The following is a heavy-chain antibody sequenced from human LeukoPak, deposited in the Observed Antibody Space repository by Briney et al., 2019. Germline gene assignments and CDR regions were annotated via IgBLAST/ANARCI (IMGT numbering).Heavy chain of an antibody. CDR2: ISGRGGST. J-gene: IGHJ2*01. CDR3: AKDINYDYGDYVWYFDL. D-gene: IGHD4-17*01. CDR1: GFTFSSYA. Sequence: PGGSLRLSCAASGFTFSSYAMSWVRQAPGKGLEWVSAISGRGGSTYYADSVKGRFTISRDNSKSTLYLQMNSLRAEDTAVYYCAKDINYDYGDYVWYFDLWGRGTLVTVSS. V-gene: IGHV3-23*01.